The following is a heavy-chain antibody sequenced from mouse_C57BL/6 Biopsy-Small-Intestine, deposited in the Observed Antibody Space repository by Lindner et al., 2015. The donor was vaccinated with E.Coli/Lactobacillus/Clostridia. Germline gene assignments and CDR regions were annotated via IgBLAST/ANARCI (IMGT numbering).Heavy chain of an antibody. J-gene: IGHJ2*01. V-gene: IGHV1-54*01. D-gene: IGHD2-1*01. CDR3: ASYGNFDY. CDR1: GYAFSNFL. CDR2: INPGSGGT. Sequence: VQLQESGAELVRPGTSVKVSCKASGYAFSNFLIEWVKQSPGQGLEWIGVINPGSGGTTYNEKFKGKATLTADKSSSTAYMQLSSLTSEDSAVYFCASYGNFDYWGQGTTLTVSS.